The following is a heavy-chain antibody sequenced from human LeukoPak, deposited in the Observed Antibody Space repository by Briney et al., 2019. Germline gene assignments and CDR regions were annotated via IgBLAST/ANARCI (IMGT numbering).Heavy chain of an antibody. CDR2: INPSGGST. CDR1: GYTFTSYY. J-gene: IGHJ4*02. CDR3: ARVSWVRGYYFDY. V-gene: IGHV1-46*01. Sequence: ASVKVSCKASGYTFTSYYMHWVRQAPGQGFEWMGIINPSGGSTSYAQKFQGRVTMTRDTPTSKVYMELSRLRSEDTAVYYCARVSWVRGYYFDYWGQGTLVTVSS. D-gene: IGHD3-10*01.